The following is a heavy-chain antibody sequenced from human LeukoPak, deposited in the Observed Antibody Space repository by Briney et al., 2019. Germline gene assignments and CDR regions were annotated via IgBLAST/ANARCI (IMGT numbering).Heavy chain of an antibody. CDR3: ARGGVDGYNYYYYYYMDV. D-gene: IGHD5-24*01. CDR1: GGTFSSYA. Sequence: SVKVSCKASGGTFSSYAISWVRQAPGQGLEWMGGIIPIFGTANYAQKFQGRDTITTDESTSTAYMELSSLRSEDTAVYYCARGGVDGYNYYYYYYMDVWGKGTTVTVSS. CDR2: IIPIFGTA. J-gene: IGHJ6*03. V-gene: IGHV1-69*05.